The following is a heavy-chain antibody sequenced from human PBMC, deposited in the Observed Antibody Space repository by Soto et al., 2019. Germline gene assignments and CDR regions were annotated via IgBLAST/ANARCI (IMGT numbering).Heavy chain of an antibody. CDR3: GRGRSGQIVVFY. CDR1: GYTFTGHH. Sequence: ASVKVSCKASGYTFTGHHIHWVRQAPEQGPEWMGEIGPESGATRYAQRFQGRVTMTRDMSITTVYMELNNLSPDDTAVYYCGRGRSGQIVVFYWGQGTPVTVSS. J-gene: IGHJ4*02. V-gene: IGHV1-2*02. CDR2: IGPESGAT. D-gene: IGHD1-26*01.